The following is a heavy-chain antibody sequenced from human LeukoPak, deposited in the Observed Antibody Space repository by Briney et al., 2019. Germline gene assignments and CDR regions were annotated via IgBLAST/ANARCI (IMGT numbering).Heavy chain of an antibody. D-gene: IGHD1-26*01. CDR1: GFTFSNYA. V-gene: IGHV3-23*01. Sequence: PGGALRLSCAASGFTFSNYAMSWVRQAPGKGLEWVSMISGGGGSTYYADSVKGRFTISRDNAKNTLYLQMNSLRVEDTAVYYCARGGSPPEALGDALNIWGQGTMVTVSS. CDR2: ISGGGGST. J-gene: IGHJ3*02. CDR3: ARGGSPPEALGDALNI.